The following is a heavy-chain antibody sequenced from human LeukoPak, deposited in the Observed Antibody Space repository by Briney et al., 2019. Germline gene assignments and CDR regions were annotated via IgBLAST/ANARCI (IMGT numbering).Heavy chain of an antibody. J-gene: IGHJ4*02. CDR2: ISSSSSYI. V-gene: IGHV3-21*01. D-gene: IGHD6-19*01. Sequence: PGGSLRLSCAASGFTFSSYWMSWVRQAPGKGLEWVSFISSSSSYIYYADSVKGRFTISRDNAKNSLYLQMNSLRVEDTAVYYCARGKGDGWYPFDYWGQGTLVTVSS. CDR1: GFTFSSYW. CDR3: ARGKGDGWYPFDY.